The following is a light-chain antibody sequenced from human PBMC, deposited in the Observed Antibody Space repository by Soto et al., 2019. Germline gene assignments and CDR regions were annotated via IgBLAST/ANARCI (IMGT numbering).Light chain of an antibody. Sequence: EIVLTQSPGTLSLSPGERATLSCRASQSVGSSFLAWFQHKPGQAPRLLIYGASSRATGIPDRFSGSGSGTEFTLTISSLQSEDFAVYYCQQYDNWPLTFGGGTRLEIK. J-gene: IGKJ5*01. CDR3: QQYDNWPLT. V-gene: IGKV3-20*01. CDR2: GAS. CDR1: QSVGSSF.